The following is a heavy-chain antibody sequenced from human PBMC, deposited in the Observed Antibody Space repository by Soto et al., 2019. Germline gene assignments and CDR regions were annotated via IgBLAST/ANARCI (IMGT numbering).Heavy chain of an antibody. V-gene: IGHV3-49*04. CDR2: IRSKAYGRTT. Sequence: GGCLRLGSTACGFTVGVYAMGGARQAPGKGLEWVGFIRSKAYGRTTEYAASVKGRFTISRDDSKSIAYLQMNSLKTEDTAVYYSSGCSWYAGWFDPWGQGTLVTVSS. CDR3: SGCSWYAGWFDP. CDR1: GFTVGVYA. D-gene: IGHD6-13*01. J-gene: IGHJ5*02.